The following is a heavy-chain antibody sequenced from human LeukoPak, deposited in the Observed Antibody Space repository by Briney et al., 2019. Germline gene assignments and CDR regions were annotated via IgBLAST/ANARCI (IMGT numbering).Heavy chain of an antibody. CDR2: IYYSGNT. CDR1: GASITNYY. D-gene: IGHD2-21*01. CDR3: ARDGGGDYFDY. V-gene: IGHV4-59*01. Sequence: PSETLSLTCSVSGASITNYYWSWIRQAPGKGLEWIGYIYYSGNTNTYNPSLKSRATISLYTSRKYFSLELRSVTAADTAVYYCARDGGGDYFDYWGQGTLVTVSS. J-gene: IGHJ4*02.